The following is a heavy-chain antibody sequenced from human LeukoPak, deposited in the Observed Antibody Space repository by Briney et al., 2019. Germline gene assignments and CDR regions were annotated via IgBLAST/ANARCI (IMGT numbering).Heavy chain of an antibody. CDR2: IYYSKNT. V-gene: IGHV4-39*01. CDR1: GGSISSSSAY. Sequence: SETLSLTCTVSGGSISSSSAYWGWIRQPPGKGLEWIGSIYYSKNTYYNPSLKSRVTISADTSKSQFSLTLGSVSATDTAVYYCVSPRGFSYGYFDYWGQGTLVTVSS. CDR3: VSPRGFSYGYFDY. D-gene: IGHD5-18*01. J-gene: IGHJ4*02.